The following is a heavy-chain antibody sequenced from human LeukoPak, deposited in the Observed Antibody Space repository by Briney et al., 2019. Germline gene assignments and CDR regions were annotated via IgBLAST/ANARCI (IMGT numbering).Heavy chain of an antibody. CDR1: GFTFSSYA. D-gene: IGHD3-22*01. J-gene: IGHJ4*02. Sequence: GWSLRLSCAASGFTFSSYAMHWVRQAPGKGLEGVAVISYDGSNKYYPDSVKGRFTLSRDNSKNTLYLQMNSLRAEDTAVYYCARDLVYYDSSGSFDYWGQGTLVTVSS. CDR3: ARDLVYYDSSGSFDY. V-gene: IGHV3-30-3*01. CDR2: ISYDGSNK.